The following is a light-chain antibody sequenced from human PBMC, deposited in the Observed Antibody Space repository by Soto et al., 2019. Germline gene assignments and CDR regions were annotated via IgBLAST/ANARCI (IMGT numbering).Light chain of an antibody. J-gene: IGLJ3*02. CDR1: ISNMGKDT. CDR3: STWDDSLNGWV. V-gene: IGLV1-44*01. CDR2: NDD. Sequence: QSVLTQPPSVSGTPGLRVNISCSGGISNMGKDTVNLYQQLPGTAPTLLVFNDDKRPSGVPDRFSGSRSGTSASLAISGLQSDDEAVYFCSTWDDSLNGWVFGGGTKVTVL.